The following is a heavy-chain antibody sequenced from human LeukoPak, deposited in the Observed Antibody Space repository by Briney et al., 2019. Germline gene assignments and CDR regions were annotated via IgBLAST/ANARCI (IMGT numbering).Heavy chain of an antibody. CDR3: ARLIVGGAFDI. CDR2: INPSGDST. D-gene: IGHD2-21*01. J-gene: IGHJ3*02. CDR1: GYTFTSYY. Sequence: ASVKVSCKASGYTFTSYYMHWVRQAPGQGLEWMGIINPSGDSTSYAQKFQGRVTVTADDSTSTAYMELSSLRFEDTAVYYCARLIVGGAFDIWGQGTMVTVSS. V-gene: IGHV1-46*01.